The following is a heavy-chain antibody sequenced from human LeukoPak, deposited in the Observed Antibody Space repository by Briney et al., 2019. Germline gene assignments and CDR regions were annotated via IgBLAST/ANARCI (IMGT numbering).Heavy chain of an antibody. CDR1: GFTFSSYW. Sequence: PGGSLRLSCAAPGFTFSSYWMSWVRQAPGKGLEWVANIKQDGSEKYYVDSVKGRFTISRDNAKNSLYLQMNSLRAEDTAVYYCARGKILRIDYWGQGTLVTVSS. V-gene: IGHV3-7*03. CDR3: ARGKILRIDY. J-gene: IGHJ4*02. D-gene: IGHD3-3*01. CDR2: IKQDGSEK.